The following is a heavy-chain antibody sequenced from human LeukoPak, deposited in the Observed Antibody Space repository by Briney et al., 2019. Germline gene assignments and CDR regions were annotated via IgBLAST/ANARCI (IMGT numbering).Heavy chain of an antibody. D-gene: IGHD3-3*01. Sequence: SETLSLTCAVYGGSFSGYYWSWIRQPPGKGLEWIGEINHSGSTNYNPSLKSRVTISVDTSKNQFSLKLSSVTAADTAVYYCARGGYDFWSGKTHYFDYWGQGTLVTVSS. CDR1: GGSFSGYY. CDR3: ARGGYDFWSGKTHYFDY. CDR2: INHSGST. V-gene: IGHV4-34*01. J-gene: IGHJ4*02.